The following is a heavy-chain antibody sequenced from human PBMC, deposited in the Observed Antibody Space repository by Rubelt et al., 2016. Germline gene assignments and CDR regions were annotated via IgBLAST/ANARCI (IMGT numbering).Heavy chain of an antibody. Sequence: QVQLQQWGAGLLKPSETLSLTCAVYGGSFSGYYWSWIRQPPGKGLEWIGEINHSGSTNYNPSLKIRVTISVDTAKNQFSLKLSSVTAADTAVYYCARGGGAAAGTLFDYWGQGTLVTVSS. D-gene: IGHD6-13*01. V-gene: IGHV4-34*01. CDR1: GGSFSGYY. J-gene: IGHJ4*02. CDR3: ARGGGAAAGTLFDY. CDR2: INHSGST.